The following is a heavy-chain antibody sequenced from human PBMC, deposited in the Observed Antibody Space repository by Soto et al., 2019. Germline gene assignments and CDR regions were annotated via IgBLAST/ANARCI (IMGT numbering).Heavy chain of an antibody. V-gene: IGHV3-23*01. J-gene: IGHJ4*02. Sequence: EAQLLESGGGLVQPGGSLRLSCAASGFTFSSYAMNWVRQAPGKGLEWVSVISGSGGSTYYADSVKGRFTISRDNSKNTLYLQMNSLRAEDTAVYYCAKRGSGSYYHYWGQGTLVTVSS. CDR2: ISGSGGST. CDR3: AKRGSGSYYHY. CDR1: GFTFSSYA. D-gene: IGHD1-26*01.